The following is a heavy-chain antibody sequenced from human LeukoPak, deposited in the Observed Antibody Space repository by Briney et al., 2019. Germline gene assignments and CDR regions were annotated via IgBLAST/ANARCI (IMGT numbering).Heavy chain of an antibody. J-gene: IGHJ4*02. V-gene: IGHV3-23*01. CDR2: ISGSGGST. CDR1: GFTFSSYA. Sequence: GGSLRLSCAASGFTFSSYAMSWVRQAPGKGLEWVSAISGSGGSTFYADSVKGRFTISRDNSKDTLYLQMNSLRAEDTAVYYCAKGPSSSSPDGYYLDYWGQGTLVTVSS. CDR3: AKGPSSSSPDGYYLDY. D-gene: IGHD6-6*01.